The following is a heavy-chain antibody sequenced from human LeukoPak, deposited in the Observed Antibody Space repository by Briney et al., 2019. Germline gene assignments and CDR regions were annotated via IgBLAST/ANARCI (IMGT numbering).Heavy chain of an antibody. Sequence: ASVKVSCKASGYTFTSYGISWVRQAPGQGLEWMGWISAYNGNTNYAQKLQGRVTMTTDTSTSTAYMELRSLRSDDTAVYYCARDTRTDYYGSGRAFDYWGQGTLVTVSS. CDR3: ARDTRTDYYGSGRAFDY. J-gene: IGHJ4*02. D-gene: IGHD3-10*01. V-gene: IGHV1-18*01. CDR1: GYTFTSYG. CDR2: ISAYNGNT.